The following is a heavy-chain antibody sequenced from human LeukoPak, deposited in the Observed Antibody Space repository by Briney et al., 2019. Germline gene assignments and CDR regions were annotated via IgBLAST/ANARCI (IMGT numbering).Heavy chain of an antibody. CDR1: GYTFTSYY. Sequence: GASVKVSCKASGYTFTSYYMHWVRQAPGQGLEWMGIINPSGGSTSYAQKFQGRVTMTRDTSINTTYMELSRLASDVTAVYFCARGTPGSYLGYWGQGTLVTVSS. J-gene: IGHJ4*02. CDR2: INPSGGST. V-gene: IGHV1-46*01. D-gene: IGHD3-16*02. CDR3: ARGTPGSYLGY.